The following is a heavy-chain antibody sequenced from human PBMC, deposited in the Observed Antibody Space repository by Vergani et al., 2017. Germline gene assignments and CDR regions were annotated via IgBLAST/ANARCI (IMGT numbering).Heavy chain of an antibody. CDR3: ALLGSAPFDY. CDR1: GFTFSSYS. Sequence: EVQLVESGGGLVQPGGSLRLSCAASGFTFSSYSMNWVRQAPGKGLEWVSYISSSSSTIYYADSVKGRFTISRDNAKNSLYLQMNSLRAEDTAVYYCALLGSAPFDYWGQGTLVTVSS. J-gene: IGHJ4*02. CDR2: ISSSSSTI. V-gene: IGHV3-48*04. D-gene: IGHD6-6*01.